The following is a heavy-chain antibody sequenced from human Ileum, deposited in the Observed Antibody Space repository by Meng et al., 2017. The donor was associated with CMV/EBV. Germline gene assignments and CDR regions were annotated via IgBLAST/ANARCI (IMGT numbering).Heavy chain of an antibody. J-gene: IGHJ3*02. D-gene: IGHD3-16*01. CDR2: IKSKSDGGTT. Sequence: GESLKISCAASGFTFSNAWMSWVRQAPGKGLEWVGRIKSKSDGGTTDYAAPVKGRFTISRDDSKNTLYLQMNSLKTEDTAVYYCTTDPQGEGDPGLFNCAFDIWGQGTRVTVSS. CDR3: TTDPQGEGDPGLFNCAFDI. CDR1: GFTFSNAW. V-gene: IGHV3-15*01.